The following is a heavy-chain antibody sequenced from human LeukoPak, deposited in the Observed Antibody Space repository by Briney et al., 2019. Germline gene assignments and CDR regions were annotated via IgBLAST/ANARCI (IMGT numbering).Heavy chain of an antibody. V-gene: IGHV4-34*01. D-gene: IGHD3-22*01. CDR1: GGSFSGYY. CDR2: INHSGST. J-gene: IGHJ4*02. CDR3: ARGPPTDYYDSSGFYYVFDY. Sequence: SETLSLTCAVYGGSFSGYYWSWIRQPPGKGLEWIGEINHSGSTNYNPSLKSRVTISVDTSKNQFSLKLSSVAAADTAVYFCARGPPTDYYDSSGFYYVFDYWGQGTLVTVSS.